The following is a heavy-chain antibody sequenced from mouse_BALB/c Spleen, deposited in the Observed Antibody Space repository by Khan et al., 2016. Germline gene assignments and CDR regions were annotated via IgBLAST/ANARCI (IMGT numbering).Heavy chain of an antibody. J-gene: IGHJ3*01. CDR2: IDPYNGVS. V-gene: IGHV1S135*01. CDR1: GYAFTTYN. CDR3: ARWDGNYVPFAH. D-gene: IGHD2-1*01. Sequence: VQLQQSGPKLVKPGASVKVSCKGSGYAFTTYNMYWVKQSHGKSLEWIGYIDPYNGVSSYNQKFKDKATLTVDESSSTAYMHLNSLTSADSAVXSRARWDGNYVPFAHWGQGTLVTGSA.